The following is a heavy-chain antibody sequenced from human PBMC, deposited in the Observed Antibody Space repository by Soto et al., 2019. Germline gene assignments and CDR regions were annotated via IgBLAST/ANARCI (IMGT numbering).Heavy chain of an antibody. V-gene: IGHV1-18*01. CDR2: ISAHNGNT. CDR1: GYAFTTYG. D-gene: IGHD1-1*01. Sequence: QVNLVQSGAEVKKPGASVKVSCKGSGYAFTTYGITWVRQATGQGLEWMEWISAHNGNTNYAQKLQGRVTVTRDTSTSAAYMELRSLRSDDTAVYYCARGRYGDYWGQGALVTVSS. CDR3: ARGRYGDY. J-gene: IGHJ4*02.